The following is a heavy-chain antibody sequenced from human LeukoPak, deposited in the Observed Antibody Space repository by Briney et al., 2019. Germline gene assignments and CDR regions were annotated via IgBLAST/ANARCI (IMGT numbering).Heavy chain of an antibody. J-gene: IGHJ4*02. D-gene: IGHD4-11*01. CDR1: GFTFSFAA. Sequence: GGSLRLSCAASGFTFSFAAMTWVRQGPGKGLEWVSLISASGGSTYYADSVKGRFTISRDNSKNTLYLQMNSLRAEDTAVYYCAKAQFHGLFDYWGQGTLVTVSS. V-gene: IGHV3-23*01. CDR3: AKAQFHGLFDY. CDR2: ISASGGST.